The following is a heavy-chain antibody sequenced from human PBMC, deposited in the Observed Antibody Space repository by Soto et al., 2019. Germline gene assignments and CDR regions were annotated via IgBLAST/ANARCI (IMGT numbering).Heavy chain of an antibody. Sequence: PAETLSLSCTVAGSSIIGYYRTWIRQSPEMGLESIGYIHYTRSANYNPSLNSRLTMSVDRSKSQFSMKLASVNAADKAVYYCARGVGGSGLNWFDPWGQGTLVTVYS. V-gene: IGHV4-59*12. CDR1: GSSIIGYY. J-gene: IGHJ5*02. D-gene: IGHD6-19*01. CDR3: ARGVGGSGLNWFDP. CDR2: IHYTRSA.